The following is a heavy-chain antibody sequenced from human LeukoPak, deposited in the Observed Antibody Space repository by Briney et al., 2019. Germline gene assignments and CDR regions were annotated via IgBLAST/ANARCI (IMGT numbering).Heavy chain of an antibody. CDR1: GYTFTSYD. V-gene: IGHV1-46*01. CDR2: INPSGGST. Sequence: ASVKVSCKASGYTFTSYDVNWVRQAPGQGLEWMGIINPSGGSTSYAQKFQGRVTMTRDMSTSTVYMELSSLRSEDTAVYYCARGGGMKPGDFEYWGQGTLVTVSS. D-gene: IGHD6-13*01. J-gene: IGHJ4*02. CDR3: ARGGGMKPGDFEY.